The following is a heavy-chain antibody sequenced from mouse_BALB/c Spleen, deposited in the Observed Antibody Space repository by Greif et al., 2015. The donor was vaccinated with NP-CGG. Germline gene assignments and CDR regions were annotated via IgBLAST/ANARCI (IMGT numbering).Heavy chain of an antibody. CDR3: ARKLGRGLYFDY. CDR1: GFNIKDTY. V-gene: IGHV14-3*02. Sequence: EVQLQESGAELVKPGASVKLSCTASGFNIKDTYMHWVKQRPEQGLEWIGRIDPANGNTTCDPKFQGKATITADTSSNTAYLQRSSLTSEDTAVYYCARKLGRGLYFDYWGQGTTLTVSS. J-gene: IGHJ2*01. D-gene: IGHD4-1*01. CDR2: IDPANGNT.